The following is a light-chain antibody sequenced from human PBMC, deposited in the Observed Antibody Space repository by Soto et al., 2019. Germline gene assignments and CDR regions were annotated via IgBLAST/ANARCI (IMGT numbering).Light chain of an antibody. CDR1: SSDVGGYNL. CDR2: DVN. V-gene: IGLV2-14*01. Sequence: QSALTQPASVSGSPGQSITISCTGTSSDVGGYNLVSWYQQYPDKAPKLMIFDVNTRPSGVSNRFSGSKSGNTASLTISGLQAEDEAGYYCSSYKSSSTLPYVFGTGTKLT. CDR3: SSYKSSSTLPYV. J-gene: IGLJ1*01.